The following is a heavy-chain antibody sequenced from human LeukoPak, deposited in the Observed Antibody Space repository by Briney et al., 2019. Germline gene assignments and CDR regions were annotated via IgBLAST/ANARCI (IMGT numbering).Heavy chain of an antibody. CDR2: IYYSVNT. J-gene: IGHJ4*02. CDR3: ARETYDFWSGYYREGLCFDY. V-gene: IGHV4-39*02. CDR1: GGSIRTSNVY. D-gene: IGHD3-3*01. Sequence: PSETLSLTCTVSGGSIRTSNVYWGWIRQPPGKGLEWIGSIYYSVNTYYNPSLKSRVTISVDTSKNQFSLKLSSVTAADTAVYYCARETYDFWSGYYREGLCFDYWGQGTLVTVSS.